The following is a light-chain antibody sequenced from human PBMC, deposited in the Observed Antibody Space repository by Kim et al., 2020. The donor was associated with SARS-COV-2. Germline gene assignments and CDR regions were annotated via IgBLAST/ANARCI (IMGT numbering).Light chain of an antibody. V-gene: IGLV3-21*04. Sequence: SYELTQPPSVSVAPGKTARITCGGNNIGSKSVHWYQQKPGQAPVLVIYYDSDRPSGIPERFSGSNSGNTVTLTISRVEAGDEADYYCQVWDSSSDHYVFG. J-gene: IGLJ1*01. CDR2: YDS. CDR1: NIGSKS. CDR3: QVWDSSSDHYV.